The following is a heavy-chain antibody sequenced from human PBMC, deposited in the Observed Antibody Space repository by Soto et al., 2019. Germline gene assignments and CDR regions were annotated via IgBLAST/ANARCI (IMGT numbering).Heavy chain of an antibody. V-gene: IGHV4-31*03. CDR1: GGSISSGGYY. CDR2: IYYSGST. Sequence: QVQLQESGPGLVKPSQTLSLTCTVSGGSISSGGYYWSWIRQHPGKGLEWIGYIYYSGSTYYNPSLKSRVTISVDTSKNQFSLELSSVTAADTAVYDCARINYFDSNGYYTFDYWGQGTLVTVSS. D-gene: IGHD3-22*01. CDR3: ARINYFDSNGYYTFDY. J-gene: IGHJ4*02.